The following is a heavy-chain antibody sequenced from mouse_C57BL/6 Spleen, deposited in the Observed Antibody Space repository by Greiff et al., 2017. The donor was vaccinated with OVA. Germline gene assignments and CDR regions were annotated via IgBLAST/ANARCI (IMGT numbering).Heavy chain of an antibody. V-gene: IGHV5-9-1*02. J-gene: IGHJ1*03. CDR3: TREGSNSWYFDV. D-gene: IGHD2-5*01. CDR1: GFTFSSYA. CDR2: ISSGGDYI. Sequence: EVMLVESGEGLVKPGGSLKLSCAASGFTFSSYAMSWVRQTPEKRLEWVAYISSGGDYIYYADTVKGRFTISRDNARNTLYLQMSSLKSEDTAMYYCTREGSNSWYFDVWGTGTTVTVSS.